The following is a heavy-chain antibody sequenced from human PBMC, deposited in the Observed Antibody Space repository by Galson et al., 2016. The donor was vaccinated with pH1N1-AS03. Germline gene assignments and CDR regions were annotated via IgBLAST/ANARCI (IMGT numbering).Heavy chain of an antibody. V-gene: IGHV3-23*01. CDR1: GFTFSSYA. J-gene: IGHJ5*02. CDR3: VKDLWMTLDLTA. CDR2: FSGGVGRT. Sequence: SLRLSCAVSGFTFSSYAMSWVRQAPGKGLEWVSTFSGGVGRTYYADSVKGRFTISRDPSNNTLYLQMNSLRAEETAIYYCVKDLWMTLDLTAWGQGTLVTVSS. D-gene: IGHD3-9*01.